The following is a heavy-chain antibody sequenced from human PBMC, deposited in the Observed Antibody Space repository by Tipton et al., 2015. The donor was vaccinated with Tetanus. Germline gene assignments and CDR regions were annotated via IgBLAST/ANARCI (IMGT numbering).Heavy chain of an antibody. Sequence: TLSLTCTVSGGSISSYYWSWIRQLPGKGLEWIGYIYYSGSTNYHPSLKSRVTISVDTSKNQFSLKLSSVTAADTAVYYCARGEGAYCSGGSCYSLDYWGQGTLVTVSS. V-gene: IGHV4-59*01. CDR2: IYYSGST. J-gene: IGHJ4*02. D-gene: IGHD2-15*01. CDR3: ARGEGAYCSGGSCYSLDY. CDR1: GGSISSYY.